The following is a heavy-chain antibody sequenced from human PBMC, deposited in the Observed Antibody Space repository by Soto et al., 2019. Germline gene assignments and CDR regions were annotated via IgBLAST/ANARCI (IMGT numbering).Heavy chain of an antibody. D-gene: IGHD2-15*01. CDR1: GYTFTSYG. Sequence: ASVKVSCKASGYTFTSYGISWVRQAPGQGLEWMGWISAYNGNTNYAQKLQGRVTMTTDTSTSTAYMELRSLRSDDTAVYYCARDLVVVAAHNWFDPWGQGTLVTVSS. J-gene: IGHJ5*02. CDR2: ISAYNGNT. V-gene: IGHV1-18*01. CDR3: ARDLVVVAAHNWFDP.